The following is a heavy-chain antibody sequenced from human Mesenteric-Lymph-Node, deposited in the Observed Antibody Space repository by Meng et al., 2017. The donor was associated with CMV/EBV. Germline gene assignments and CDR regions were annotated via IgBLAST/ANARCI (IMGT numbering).Heavy chain of an antibody. J-gene: IGHJ5*02. CDR1: GGSFSGYY. D-gene: IGHD1-26*01. Sequence: SETLSLTCAVYGGSFSGYYWSWIRQPPGKGLEWIGCIYYSGSTYYNPSLKSRVTISVDTSKNQFSLQLNSVTPEDTAVYYCARGEWELLNHWGQGTLVTVSS. CDR3: ARGEWELLNH. V-gene: IGHV4-34*01. CDR2: IYYSGST.